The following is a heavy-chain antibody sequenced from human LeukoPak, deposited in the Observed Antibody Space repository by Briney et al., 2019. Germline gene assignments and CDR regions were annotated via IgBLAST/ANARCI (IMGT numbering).Heavy chain of an antibody. D-gene: IGHD7-27*01. V-gene: IGHV4-30-4*07. Sequence: SQTLSLTCAVSGGSISSGGYSWSWIRQPPGKGLEWIGYIYYSGSTNYNPSLKSRVTISVDTSKNQFSLKLSSVTAADTAVYYCARVLGIDWYFDLWGRGTLVTVSS. CDR3: ARVLGIDWYFDL. CDR2: IYYSGST. CDR1: GGSISSGGYS. J-gene: IGHJ2*01.